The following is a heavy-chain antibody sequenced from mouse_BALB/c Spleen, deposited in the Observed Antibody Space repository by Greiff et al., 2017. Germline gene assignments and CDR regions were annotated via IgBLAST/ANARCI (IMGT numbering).Heavy chain of an antibody. CDR2: IRLKSNNYAT. D-gene: IGHD2-3*01. J-gene: IGHJ4*01. CDR3: TRDIYDGYYAMDY. CDR1: GFTFSNYW. V-gene: IGHV6-6*02. Sequence: EVKLVESGGGLVQPGGSMKLSCVASGFTFSNYWMNWVRQSPEKGLEWVAEIRLKSNNYATHYAESVTGRFTISRDDSKSSVYLQMNNLRAEDTGIYYCTRDIYDGYYAMDYWGQGTSVTVSS.